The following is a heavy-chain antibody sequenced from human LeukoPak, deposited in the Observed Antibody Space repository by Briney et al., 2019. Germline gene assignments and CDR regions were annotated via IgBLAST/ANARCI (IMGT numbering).Heavy chain of an antibody. J-gene: IGHJ4*02. CDR3: ARVRGSGYSGYDFDY. CDR2: ISYDGSNK. V-gene: IGHV3-30-3*01. D-gene: IGHD5-12*01. CDR1: GFTFSSYA. Sequence: GGSLRLSCAASGFTFSSYAMHWVRQAPGKGLEWVAVISYDGSNKYYADSVKGRFTISRDNSKNTLYLRMNSLRAEDTAVYYCARVRGSGYSGYDFDYWGQGTLVTVSS.